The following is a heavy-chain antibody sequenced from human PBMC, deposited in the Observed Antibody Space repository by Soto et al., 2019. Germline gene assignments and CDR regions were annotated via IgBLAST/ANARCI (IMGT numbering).Heavy chain of an antibody. CDR1: GGTFSSYP. CDR2: TNGNLGTG. Sequence: QVQLVQSGAEVKRPGSSVKVSCKASGGTFSSYPISWVRQAPGHGLEWMGGTNGNLGTGNYAQKFRGRLKITTDISTTTAYMELSSLTSEDTAVYYCARRDSHGFFRYFDNWGQGTLVTVSS. V-gene: IGHV1-69*06. D-gene: IGHD3-10*01. J-gene: IGHJ4*02. CDR3: ARRDSHGFFRYFDN.